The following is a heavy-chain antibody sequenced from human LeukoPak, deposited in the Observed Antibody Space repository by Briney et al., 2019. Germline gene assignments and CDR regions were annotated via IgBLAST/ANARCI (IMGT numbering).Heavy chain of an antibody. V-gene: IGHV3-64*01. D-gene: IGHD2-2*02. J-gene: IGHJ6*03. CDR1: GFTFSSYA. CDR3: ARDAEYCSSNSCYKGYYYYMDV. Sequence: GGSLRLSCAASGFTFSSYAMHWVRQAPGKGLEYVSAISSNGGSTYYANSVKGRFTISRDNSKNTLYLQMGSLRAEDMAVYYCARDAEYCSSNSCYKGYYYYMDVWGKGTTVTVSS. CDR2: ISSNGGST.